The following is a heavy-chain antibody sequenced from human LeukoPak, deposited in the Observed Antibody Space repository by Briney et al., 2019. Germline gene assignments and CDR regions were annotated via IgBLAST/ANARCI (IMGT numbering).Heavy chain of an antibody. CDR1: GFTFRRYS. V-gene: IGHV3-53*01. CDR3: ARARGYSWIDS. J-gene: IGHJ5*01. CDR2: IYTGGNT. Sequence: GGSLRLSCEGSGFTFRRYSMHWVRQAPGKGLEWVSVIYTGGNTYYADSVKGRFTISRDDSKNTLYLQMNSLRAEDTAVYYCARARGYSWIDSWGQGTLVTVSS. D-gene: IGHD3-10*01.